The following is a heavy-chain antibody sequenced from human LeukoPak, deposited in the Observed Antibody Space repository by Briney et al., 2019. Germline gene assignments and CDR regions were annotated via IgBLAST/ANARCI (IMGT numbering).Heavy chain of an antibody. CDR2: IYYSGST. J-gene: IGHJ6*02. V-gene: IGHV4-59*01. Sequence: SETLSLTCAVSGGSISSYYWSWIRQPPGKGLEWIGYIYYSGSTNYNPSLKSRVTISVDTSKNQFSLKLSSVTAADTAVYYCARTIIVGVTIRYYYGMDVWGQGTTVTVSS. D-gene: IGHD1-26*01. CDR1: GGSISSYY. CDR3: ARTIIVGVTIRYYYGMDV.